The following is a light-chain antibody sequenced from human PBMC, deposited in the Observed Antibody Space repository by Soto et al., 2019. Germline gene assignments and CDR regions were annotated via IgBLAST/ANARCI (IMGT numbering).Light chain of an antibody. J-gene: IGLJ2*01. CDR3: QSYDSSNLLVV. Sequence: NFMLTQPHSVSESPGKTVIISCTGSSGSIASNYVQWYQQRPGSAPTTVIYEDNQRPSGVPDRFSGSIDSSSNSASLTISGLKTEDEADYYCQSYDSSNLLVVFGGGTKLTVL. CDR2: EDN. CDR1: SGSIASNY. V-gene: IGLV6-57*02.